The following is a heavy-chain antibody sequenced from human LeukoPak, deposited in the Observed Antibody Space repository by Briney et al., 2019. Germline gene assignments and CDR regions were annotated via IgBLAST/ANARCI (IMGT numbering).Heavy chain of an antibody. J-gene: IGHJ6*02. CDR1: GFTVSSNY. V-gene: IGHV3-66*01. CDR3: ARSPGHRAQDYYYYGMDV. D-gene: IGHD3-16*02. Sequence: GGSLRLSCVASGFTVSSNYMSWVRQAPGKGLEWVSVIYSGGSTYYADSVKGRFTISRDNSKNTLYLQMNSLRAEDTAVYYCARSPGHRAQDYYYYGMDVWGQGTTVTVSS. CDR2: IYSGGST.